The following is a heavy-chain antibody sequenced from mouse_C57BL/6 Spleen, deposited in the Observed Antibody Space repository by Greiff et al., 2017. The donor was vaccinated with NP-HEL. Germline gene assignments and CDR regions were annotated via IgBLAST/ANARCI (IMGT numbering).Heavy chain of an antibody. J-gene: IGHJ4*01. CDR2: ISYDGSN. Sequence: ESGPGLVKPSQSLSLTCSVTGYSITSGYYWNWIRQFPGNKLEWMGYISYDGSNNYNPSLKNRISITRDTSKNQFFLKLNSVTTEDTATYYCARYGYDVGYAMDYWGQGTSVTVSS. V-gene: IGHV3-6*01. CDR3: ARYGYDVGYAMDY. CDR1: GYSITSGYY. D-gene: IGHD2-2*01.